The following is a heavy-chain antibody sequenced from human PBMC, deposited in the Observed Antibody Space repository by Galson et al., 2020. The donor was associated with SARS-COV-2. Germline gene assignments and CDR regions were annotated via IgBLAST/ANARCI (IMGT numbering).Heavy chain of an antibody. Sequence: ASVKVSCQASGYTFTSYAMNWVRQAPGQGLAWMGWVNTNTGNPTYDQGFTGRFVFSLDTSVSTAYLQISSLKAEDTAVYYCARSGDFWSGYTEYYFDYWGQGTLVTVSS. D-gene: IGHD3-3*01. J-gene: IGHJ4*02. CDR2: VNTNTGNP. V-gene: IGHV7-4-1*02. CDR3: ARSGDFWSGYTEYYFDY. CDR1: GYTFTSYA.